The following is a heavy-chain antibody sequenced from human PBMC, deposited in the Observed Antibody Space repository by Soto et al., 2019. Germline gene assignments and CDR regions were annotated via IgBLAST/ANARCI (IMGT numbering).Heavy chain of an antibody. D-gene: IGHD2-2*01. CDR1: GSTFASFA. CDR2: IIPFFGRT. J-gene: IGHJ5*02. V-gene: IGHV1-69*13. CDR3: ARGDTHQLLRGWFDP. Sequence: SVKVSCKASGSTFASFAFGWVRQAPGEGLEWMGDIIPFFGRTNYAQKFQGRVAFSADESTFTAYMVLTNLTSDDTAVYYCARGDTHQLLRGWFDPWGQGTLVTVSS.